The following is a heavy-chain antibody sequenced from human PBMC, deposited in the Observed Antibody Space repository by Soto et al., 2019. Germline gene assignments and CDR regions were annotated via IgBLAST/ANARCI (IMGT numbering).Heavy chain of an antibody. V-gene: IGHV4-39*01. CDR3: ARTYSSSGYYYYYGMDV. Sequence: SETLSLTCTVSGGSISSSSYYWGWIRQPPGKGLEWIGSIYYSGSTYYNPSLKSRVTISVDTSKNQFSLKLSSVTAADTAVYYCARTYSSSGYYYYYGMDVWGQGTTVTVSS. CDR1: GGSISSSSYY. D-gene: IGHD6-6*01. CDR2: IYYSGST. J-gene: IGHJ6*02.